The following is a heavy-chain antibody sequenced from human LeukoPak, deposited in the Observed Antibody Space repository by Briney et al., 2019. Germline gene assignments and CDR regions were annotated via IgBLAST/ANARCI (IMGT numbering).Heavy chain of an antibody. J-gene: IGHJ4*02. Sequence: SETLSLTCSVSGYSITSGYYWSWIRQPPGKGLEWIGYIYYSGSTYYNPSLKSRVTISVDTSKNQFSLKLSSVTAADTAVYYCARDSIGSGSYEWGYWGQGTLVTVSS. CDR2: IYYSGST. CDR1: GYSITSGYY. CDR3: ARDSIGSGSYEWGY. D-gene: IGHD3-10*01. V-gene: IGHV4-30-4*01.